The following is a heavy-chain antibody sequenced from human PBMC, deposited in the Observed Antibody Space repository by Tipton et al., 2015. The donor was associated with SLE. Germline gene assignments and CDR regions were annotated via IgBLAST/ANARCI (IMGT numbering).Heavy chain of an antibody. V-gene: IGHV4-61*01. Sequence: LRLSCTVSGGSISSSSYYWSWIRQPPGKGLEWIGYIYYSGSTNYNPSLKSRVTISVDTSKNQFSLKLSSVTAADTAVYYCARERIAVAGRDYYGMDVWGQGTTVTVSS. D-gene: IGHD6-19*01. CDR2: IYYSGST. CDR3: ARERIAVAGRDYYGMDV. J-gene: IGHJ6*02. CDR1: GGSISSSSYY.